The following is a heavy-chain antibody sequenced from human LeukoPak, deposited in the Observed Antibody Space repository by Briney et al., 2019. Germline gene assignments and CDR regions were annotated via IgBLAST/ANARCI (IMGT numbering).Heavy chain of an antibody. Sequence: SETLSLTCTVSGGSISSSSYYWGWIRQPPGKGLEWIGSIYYSGSTYYNPSLKSRVTISVDTSKNQFSLKLSSVTAADTAVYYCARLIRGYSYGHDYWGQGTLVTVSS. D-gene: IGHD5-18*01. CDR2: IYYSGST. J-gene: IGHJ4*02. CDR1: GGSISSSSYY. CDR3: ARLIRGYSYGHDY. V-gene: IGHV4-39*07.